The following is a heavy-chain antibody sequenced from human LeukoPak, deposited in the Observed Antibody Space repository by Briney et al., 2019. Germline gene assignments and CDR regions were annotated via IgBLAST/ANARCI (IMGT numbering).Heavy chain of an antibody. CDR1: GGSISSYY. J-gene: IGHJ6*03. D-gene: IGHD6-6*01. V-gene: IGHV4-4*07. CDR3: AREYSSSLGYYYMDV. Sequence: SETLSRTCTVSGGSISSYYWSWIRQPAGKGLEWIGRIYTSGSTNYNPSLKSRVTISVDTSKNQFSLKLSSVTAADTAVYYCAREYSSSLGYYYMDVWGKGTTVTVSS. CDR2: IYTSGST.